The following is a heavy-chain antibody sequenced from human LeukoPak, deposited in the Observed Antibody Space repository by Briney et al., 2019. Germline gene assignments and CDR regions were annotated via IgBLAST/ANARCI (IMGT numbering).Heavy chain of an antibody. CDR3: TTPVAGTFDY. CDR2: ISYDGSNK. J-gene: IGHJ4*02. V-gene: IGHV3-30*03. D-gene: IGHD6-19*01. CDR1: GFTFSSYG. Sequence: PGGSLRLSCAASGFTFSSYGMHWVRQAPGKGLEWVAVISYDGSNKYYADSVKGRFTISRDNSKNTLYLQMNSLRAEDTAVYYCTTPVAGTFDYWGQGTLVTVSS.